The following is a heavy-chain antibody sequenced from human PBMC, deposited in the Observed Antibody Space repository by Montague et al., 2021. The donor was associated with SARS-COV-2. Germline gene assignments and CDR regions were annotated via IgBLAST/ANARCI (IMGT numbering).Heavy chain of an antibody. CDR3: ARHHPVGGVRP. V-gene: IGHV4-59*08. J-gene: IGHJ5*02. Sequence: SETLSLTCSVPGAWIRGSYRRCIRHNPSHTLEWFGYIYYSRSTNYNPSLKSRVTISVDTSKNQFSLKLSSVTAADTAVYYCARHHPVGGVRPWGQGTLVTVSS. CDR2: IYYSRST. D-gene: IGHD2-8*02. CDR1: GAWIRGSY.